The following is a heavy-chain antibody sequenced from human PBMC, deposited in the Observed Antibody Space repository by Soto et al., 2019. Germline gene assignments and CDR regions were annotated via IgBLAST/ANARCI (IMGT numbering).Heavy chain of an antibody. J-gene: IGHJ6*03. CDR1: GGTFSSYT. Sequence: QVQLVQSGAEVKKPGSSVKVSCKASGGTFSSYTISWVRQAPGQGLEWMGRIIPILGITNYAQKFQGRVTITADKSTSTAYMELSSLRSEDTAVYYCARGTKDPENMDVWGKGTTVTVSS. CDR3: ARGTKDPENMDV. D-gene: IGHD2-15*01. V-gene: IGHV1-69*02. CDR2: IIPILGIT.